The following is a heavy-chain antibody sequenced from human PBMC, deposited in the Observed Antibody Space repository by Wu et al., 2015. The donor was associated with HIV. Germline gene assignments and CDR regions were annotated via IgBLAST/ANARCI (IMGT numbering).Heavy chain of an antibody. J-gene: IGHJ6*02. D-gene: IGHD2-2*01. CDR1: GGTFSSYA. CDR2: IIPIFGTA. CDR3: ASTKFLEVPAARNDYYYGMDV. V-gene: IGHV1-69*05. Sequence: QVQLVQSGAEVKKPGSSVKVSCKASGGTFSSYAISWVRQAPGQGLEWMGGIIPIFGTANYAQKFQGRVTITTDESTSTAYMELSSLRSEDTAVYYCASTKFLEVPAARNDYYYGMDVWGQGTTVTVSS.